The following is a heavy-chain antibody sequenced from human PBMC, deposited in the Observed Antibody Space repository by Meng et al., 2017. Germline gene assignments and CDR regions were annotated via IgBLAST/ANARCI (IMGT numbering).Heavy chain of an antibody. Sequence: VQPVQPGAGVKKPRASVKVSCKASGYTFTNFYIHWLRQAPGQGLEWMGWINPSGGGTKYAQKFQDKITMTRDTSISTAYMELSSLRSEDTAVYYCARGSSSWITNWFDPWGQETLVTVSS. CDR3: ARGSSSWITNWFDP. J-gene: IGHJ5*02. V-gene: IGHV1-2*02. CDR2: INPSGGGT. D-gene: IGHD6-13*01. CDR1: GYTFTNFY.